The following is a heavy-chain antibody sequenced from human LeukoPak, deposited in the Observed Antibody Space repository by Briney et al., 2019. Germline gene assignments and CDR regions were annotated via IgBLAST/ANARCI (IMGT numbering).Heavy chain of an antibody. CDR1: GFTFSSYA. V-gene: IGHV3-64*01. D-gene: IGHD6-19*01. CDR3: ARQAVAGTRAFQMYYFDY. Sequence: PGGSLRLSCAASGFTFSSYAMHWVRQAPGKGLEYVSAISSNGGSTYYANSVKGRFTISRDNSKNTLYLQMGSLRAEDMAVYYCARQAVAGTRAFQMYYFDYWGQGTLVTVSS. CDR2: ISSNGGST. J-gene: IGHJ4*02.